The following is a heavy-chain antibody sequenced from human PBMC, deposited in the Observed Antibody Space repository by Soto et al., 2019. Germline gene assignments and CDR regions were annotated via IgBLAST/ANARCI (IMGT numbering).Heavy chain of an antibody. J-gene: IGHJ6*02. D-gene: IGHD1-26*01. Sequence: GGAPRISCGASDFTFRNHGNHWGRQAPGKGLEWVAIIWHDGNNKYYADSVRGRFIISRDNSKNRLYLQMNSLRAEDTAVYYCASDLVGASDSYGLDVWGQGTPVTVSS. CDR2: IWHDGNNK. CDR1: DFTFRNHG. V-gene: IGHV3-33*01. CDR3: ASDLVGASDSYGLDV.